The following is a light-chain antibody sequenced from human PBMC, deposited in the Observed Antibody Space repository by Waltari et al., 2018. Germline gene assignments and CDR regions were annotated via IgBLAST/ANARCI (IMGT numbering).Light chain of an antibody. Sequence: QSALTQPASVSGSPGQSITISCTGISSDVVVYNYVSWYQQHPGKAPQLIIHDVFKRPLGVSDRFSGSKSGNTASLTISGLQAEDEAHYYCSSYTDNTAFGGGTKLTVL. CDR1: SSDVVVYNY. J-gene: IGLJ2*01. CDR2: DVF. V-gene: IGLV2-14*03. CDR3: SSYTDNTA.